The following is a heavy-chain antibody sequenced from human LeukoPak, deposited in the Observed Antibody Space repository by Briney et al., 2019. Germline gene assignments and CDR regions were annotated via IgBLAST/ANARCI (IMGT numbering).Heavy chain of an antibody. J-gene: IGHJ4*02. Sequence: GSLRLSCAASGFTFSSYAMSWVRQAPGKGLEWIGYIYYSGSTNYNPSLKSRVTISLDTSKNQFSLKLSSVIAADSAVYYCARVGHYCGGDCYLDYWGQGNLVTVSS. CDR3: ARVGHYCGGDCYLDY. D-gene: IGHD2-21*02. CDR2: IYYSGST. V-gene: IGHV4-59*01. CDR1: GFTFSSYA.